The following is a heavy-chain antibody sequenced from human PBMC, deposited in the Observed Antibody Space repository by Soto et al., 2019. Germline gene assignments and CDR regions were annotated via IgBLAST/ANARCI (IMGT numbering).Heavy chain of an antibody. Sequence: QVHLVQSGAEVKKPGASVKVSCKGSGYGFTTYGITWVRQAPGQGLEWMAWISAHNGNTNYAQKLQGRVTVTRDTSTSTAYVELRSLRSDDTAVYYCARGRYGNYWGHGALVTVSS. D-gene: IGHD1-1*01. CDR2: ISAHNGNT. J-gene: IGHJ4*01. CDR3: ARGRYGNY. V-gene: IGHV1-18*01. CDR1: GYGFTTYG.